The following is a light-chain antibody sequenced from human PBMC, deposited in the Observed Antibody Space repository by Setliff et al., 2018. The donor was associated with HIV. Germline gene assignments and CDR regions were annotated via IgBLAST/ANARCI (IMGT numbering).Light chain of an antibody. V-gene: IGLV2-14*01. Sequence: QSVLAQPASVSGSPGQSITISCTGSSSDIGSWNFVSWYQQYPDKAPKTMIYEVSKRPSGVSDRFSGSKSGYTASLTISGLQPDDEADYYCSSYTTSTTPYVFGTGTKVTVL. CDR1: SSDIGSWNF. J-gene: IGLJ1*01. CDR3: SSYTTSTTPYV. CDR2: EVS.